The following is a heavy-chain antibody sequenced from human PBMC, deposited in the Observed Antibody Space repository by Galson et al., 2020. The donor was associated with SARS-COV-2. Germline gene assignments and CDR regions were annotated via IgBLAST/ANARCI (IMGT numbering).Heavy chain of an antibody. D-gene: IGHD6-19*01. CDR3: ARHGASSGWYEGIDY. V-gene: IGHV5-51*01. J-gene: IGHJ4*02. CDR1: GYSFTNYW. Sequence: GESLKIPCRTSGYSFTNYWIGWVRPMPGKGLGWMGIIYPDDSYTIYSPSFQGQVTISADKSISTAFLQWSSLKASDTAIYYCARHGASSGWYEGIDYWGQGTLVTVSS. CDR2: IYPDDSYT.